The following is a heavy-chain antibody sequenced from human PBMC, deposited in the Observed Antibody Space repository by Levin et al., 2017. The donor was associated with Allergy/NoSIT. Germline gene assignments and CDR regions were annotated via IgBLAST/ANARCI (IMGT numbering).Heavy chain of an antibody. CDR2: ISVSGRET. J-gene: IGHJ4*02. Sequence: GESLKISCAASGFSFSDYYMSWIRQVPGKGLEWVSYISVSGRETNYADVVKGRFTISRDNAKNSLSLQMNGLRVDDSAVYYCAREGFWTDWGQGTLVTVSS. CDR3: AREGFWTD. V-gene: IGHV3-11*06. D-gene: IGHD3/OR15-3a*01. CDR1: GFSFSDYY.